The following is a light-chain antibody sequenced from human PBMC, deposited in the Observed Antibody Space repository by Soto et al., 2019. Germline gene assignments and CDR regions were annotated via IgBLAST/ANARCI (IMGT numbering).Light chain of an antibody. CDR3: SSYTSSSTRV. J-gene: IGLJ7*01. CDR2: EVS. V-gene: IGLV2-14*01. Sequence: QSALTQPASVSGSPGQSITISCTGTSSDVGDFDCVSWYQQHPGKAPKLMIYEVSDRPSGVSNRFSGSKSGDTASLTISGLQAEDEADYYCSSYTSSSTRVFGVVTQITV. CDR1: SSDVGDFDC.